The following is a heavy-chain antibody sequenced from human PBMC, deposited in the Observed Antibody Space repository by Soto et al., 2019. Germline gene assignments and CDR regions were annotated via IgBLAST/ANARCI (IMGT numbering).Heavy chain of an antibody. CDR3: ARGLSGGSYYGGSAFDI. CDR1: GFTFSSYW. V-gene: IGHV3-7*03. J-gene: IGHJ3*02. Sequence: AGGSLRLSCAASGFTFSSYWMSWVRQAPGKGLEWVANIKQDGSEKYYVDSVKGRFTISRDNAKNSLYLQMSSLRAEDTAVYYCARGLSGGSYYGGSAFDIWGQGTMVTVSS. D-gene: IGHD1-26*01. CDR2: IKQDGSEK.